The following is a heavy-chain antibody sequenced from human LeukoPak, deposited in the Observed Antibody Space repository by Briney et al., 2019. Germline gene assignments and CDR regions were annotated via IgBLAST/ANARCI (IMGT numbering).Heavy chain of an antibody. D-gene: IGHD6-6*01. J-gene: IGHJ5*02. CDR2: ISDGGSFT. CDR3: AKDRRYSSSSRIPWFDP. Sequence: PGGSLRLSCAASGFTFSDYGMTWVRQAPGKGLEWVSTISDGGSFTYYADSVKGRFTISRDNSKNTLFLQMNTLRAEDTAVYYCAKDRRYSSSSRIPWFDPWGQGTLVTVSS. CDR1: GFTFSDYG. V-gene: IGHV3-23*01.